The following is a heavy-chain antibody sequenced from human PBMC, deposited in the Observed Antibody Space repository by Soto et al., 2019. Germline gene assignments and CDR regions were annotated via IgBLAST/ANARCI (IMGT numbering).Heavy chain of an antibody. V-gene: IGHV3-23*01. Sequence: EVHLLESGGGVVQPGGSLRLSCVASGFNFKKFAMAWVRQAAGEGLEWVSGISCCGGSASYADSVKGRFSIARDDSKNTVSLQLHSLRVEDTAQYYCAKADGQQWLIPHLDNWGQGTLVTVS. CDR3: AKADGQQWLIPHLDN. J-gene: IGHJ4*02. D-gene: IGHD6-19*01. CDR1: GFNFKKFA. CDR2: ISCCGGSA.